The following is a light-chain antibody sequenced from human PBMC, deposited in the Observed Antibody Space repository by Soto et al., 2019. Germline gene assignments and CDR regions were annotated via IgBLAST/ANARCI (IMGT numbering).Light chain of an antibody. CDR1: QSVGSN. CDR2: EAS. Sequence: EIVLTQSPATLSLSPGERATLSCRASQSVGSNLAWYQQKPGQAPGLLIYEASTRATGIPARFSGSGSGTDSTLTISSLEPEDFAVYYCQQHSDWPLTFGGGTIVEIK. CDR3: QQHSDWPLT. V-gene: IGKV3-11*01. J-gene: IGKJ4*01.